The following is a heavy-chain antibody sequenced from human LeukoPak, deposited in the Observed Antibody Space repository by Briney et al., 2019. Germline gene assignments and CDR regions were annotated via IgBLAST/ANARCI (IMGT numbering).Heavy chain of an antibody. CDR3: ARVGYYYDSSGASH. CDR2: INPSGGST. J-gene: IGHJ4*02. V-gene: IGHV1-46*01. Sequence: GAXXXXSCKASGYTFTSYYMHWVRQAPGQGLEGMGIINPSGGSTIYAQKFQRSLTLTRHTSTSTVYMELSSLRSEDTAVYYCARVGYYYDSSGASHWGQGTLVTVSS. D-gene: IGHD3-22*01. CDR1: GYTFTSYY.